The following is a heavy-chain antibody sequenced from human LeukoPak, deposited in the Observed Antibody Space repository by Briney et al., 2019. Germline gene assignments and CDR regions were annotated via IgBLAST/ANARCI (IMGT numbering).Heavy chain of an antibody. J-gene: IGHJ4*02. CDR1: GFSFSSYG. CDR3: ASYSSGVY. D-gene: IGHD3-22*01. CDR2: IRYDGSNE. V-gene: IGHV3-30*02. Sequence: GGSLRLSCAASGFSFSSYGMHRVRQAPGKGLEWVSLIRYDGSNEYYSDSVKGRFSSSRDNSKDTLYLQMNSLRAEDTAVYYCASYSSGVYWGQGTLVTVSS.